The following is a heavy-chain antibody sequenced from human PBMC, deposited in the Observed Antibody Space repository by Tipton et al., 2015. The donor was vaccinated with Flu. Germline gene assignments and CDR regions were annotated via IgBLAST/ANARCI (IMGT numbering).Heavy chain of an antibody. J-gene: IGHJ3*02. V-gene: IGHV3-7*01. D-gene: IGHD1-26*01. CDR1: GFTFSSYW. Sequence: SLRLSCAASGFTFSSYWMSWVRQAPGKGLEWVANIKQDGSEKYYVDSVKGRLTISRDNSKNTLYLQMNSLRAEDTAVYYCARVEWELLSNAFDIWGQGTMVTVSS. CDR3: ARVEWELLSNAFDI. CDR2: IKQDGSEK.